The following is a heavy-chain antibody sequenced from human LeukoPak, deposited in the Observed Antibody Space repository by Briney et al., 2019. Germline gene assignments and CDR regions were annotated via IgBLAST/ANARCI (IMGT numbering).Heavy chain of an antibody. Sequence: SETLSLTCTVSGGSISSSSYYWGWIRQPPGKGLEWIGSIYYSGSTNYNPSLKSRVTISVDTSKNQFSLKLSSVTAADTAVYYCASVSQDIVVVVAATRQAVRPTPYYYYYMDVWGKGTTVTVSS. D-gene: IGHD2-15*01. CDR3: ASVSQDIVVVVAATRQAVRPTPYYYYYMDV. V-gene: IGHV4-39*07. J-gene: IGHJ6*03. CDR1: GGSISSSSYY. CDR2: IYYSGST.